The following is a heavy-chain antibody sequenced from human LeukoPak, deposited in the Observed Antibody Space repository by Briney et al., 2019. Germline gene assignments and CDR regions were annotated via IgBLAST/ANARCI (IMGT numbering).Heavy chain of an antibody. Sequence: GASVKVSCKASGYTFTGYYMHWVRQAPGQGLEWMGWINPNSGGTNYAQKFQGRVTMTRDTSISTAYLQWSSLKASDTAIYYCARHFRVGATQSNFDFWGQGTLVTVSS. J-gene: IGHJ4*02. CDR1: GYTFTGYY. CDR3: ARHFRVGATQSNFDF. CDR2: INPNSGGT. V-gene: IGHV1-2*02. D-gene: IGHD1-26*01.